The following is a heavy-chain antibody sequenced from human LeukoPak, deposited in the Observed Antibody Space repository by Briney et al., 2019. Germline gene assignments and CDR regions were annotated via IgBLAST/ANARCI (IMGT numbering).Heavy chain of an antibody. J-gene: IGHJ5*02. D-gene: IGHD5-12*01. CDR3: AREHGPIARWAPNPTRGGFDP. CDR2: IKQDGSEK. CDR1: GFTFSSYW. Sequence: PGGSLRLSCAASGFTFSSYWMSWVRQAPGKGLEWVANIKQDGSEKYYVDSVKGRFTISRDNAKNSLYLQMNSLRAEDTAVYYCAREHGPIARWAPNPTRGGFDPWGQGTLVTVSS. V-gene: IGHV3-7*03.